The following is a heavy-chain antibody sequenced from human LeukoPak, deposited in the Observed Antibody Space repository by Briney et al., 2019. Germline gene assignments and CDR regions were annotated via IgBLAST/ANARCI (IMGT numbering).Heavy chain of an antibody. Sequence: ASVKVSCKASGYTFTGYYMHWVRQAPGQGLEWMGWINPNSGGTNYAQKFQGWVTMTRDTSISTAYMELSRLRSDDTAVYYCARDNQYCSGGSCYHLGHYYYGMDVWGQGTTVTVSS. D-gene: IGHD2-15*01. V-gene: IGHV1-2*04. CDR2: INPNSGGT. CDR3: ARDNQYCSGGSCYHLGHYYYGMDV. J-gene: IGHJ6*02. CDR1: GYTFTGYY.